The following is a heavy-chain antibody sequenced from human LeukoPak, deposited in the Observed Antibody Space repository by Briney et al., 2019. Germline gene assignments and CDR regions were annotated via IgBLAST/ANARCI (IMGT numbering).Heavy chain of an antibody. CDR1: GYTFNVYH. J-gene: IGHJ4*02. D-gene: IGHD3-10*01. V-gene: IGHV1-2*02. Sequence: RASVKVSCKASGYTFNVYHLHSVRQAPGQGLEWMGWINPNSGGTNYAPSFQGRVTMTRDTSISTAYMELSMLRSDDTAGYYCAILRWFGELSDVDYWGQGTLVTVSS. CDR3: AILRWFGELSDVDY. CDR2: INPNSGGT.